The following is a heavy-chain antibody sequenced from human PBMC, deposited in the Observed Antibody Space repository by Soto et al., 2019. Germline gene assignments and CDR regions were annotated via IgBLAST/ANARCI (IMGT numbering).Heavy chain of an antibody. V-gene: IGHV1-69*13. D-gene: IGHD2-15*01. CDR3: ASDSDIVVVVAATRRGYYGMDV. Sequence: ASVKVSCKASGGTFSSYAISGVRQAPGQGLEWMGGIIPIFGTANYAQKFQGRVTITADESTSTAYMELSSLRSEDTAVYYCASDSDIVVVVAATRRGYYGMDVWGQGTTVTVSS. J-gene: IGHJ6*02. CDR2: IIPIFGTA. CDR1: GGTFSSYA.